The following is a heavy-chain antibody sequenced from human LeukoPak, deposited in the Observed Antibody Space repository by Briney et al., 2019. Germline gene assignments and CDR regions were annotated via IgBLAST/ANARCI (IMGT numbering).Heavy chain of an antibody. J-gene: IGHJ5*02. D-gene: IGHD5-18*01. V-gene: IGHV3-21*04. CDR1: GFTFSDYP. CDR2: ISSSGSYI. Sequence: GGSLRLSCAASGFTFSDYPMNWVRQAPGKGLEGLEWVSSISSSGSYIHYADSVKGRFTISRDNSKSTLYLQMNSLRAEDTAVYYCAKDPPPVQVWLKVRNNWFDPWGQGTLVTVSS. CDR3: AKDPPPVQVWLKVRNNWFDP.